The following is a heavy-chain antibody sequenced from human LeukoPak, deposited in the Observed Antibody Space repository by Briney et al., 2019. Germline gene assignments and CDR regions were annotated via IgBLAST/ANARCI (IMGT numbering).Heavy chain of an antibody. CDR1: GFTFDDYA. CDR2: ISGAGGSI. V-gene: IGHV3-43*02. Sequence: GGSLRLSCAASGFTFDDYAIYWVRQGPGKGLEWVSRISGAGGSIYYADSVKGRFTISRDNSKNSLYLQMNSLRTEDTALYYCAKEDYSSSWYALDYWGQGTGVTVSS. CDR3: AKEDYSSSWYALDY. J-gene: IGHJ4*02. D-gene: IGHD6-13*01.